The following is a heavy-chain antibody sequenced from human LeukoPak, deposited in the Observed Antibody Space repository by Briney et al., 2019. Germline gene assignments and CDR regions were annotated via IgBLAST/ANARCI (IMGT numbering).Heavy chain of an antibody. CDR2: VSGDGGTT. CDR1: GFTFNAYG. J-gene: IGHJ4*02. CDR3: AKVIGGRRADY. V-gene: IGHV3-23*01. Sequence: GGSLRLSCSASGFTFNAYGMGWVRQAPGKGLEWVSVVSGDGGTTYYADSVRGRFTISRDNSKNTLYMQINSLGDEDTAVYYCAKVIGGRRADYWGQGTLVTVSS.